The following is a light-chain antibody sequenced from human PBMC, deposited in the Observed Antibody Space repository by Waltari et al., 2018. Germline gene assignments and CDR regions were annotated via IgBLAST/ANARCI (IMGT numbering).Light chain of an antibody. Sequence: QSVLTQPPSVFAAPGQRVPISCSGGSSNSGKKYVPWYRQLPGTAPKLLIYENTERPSGIPGRFSGSKSGTSATLDITGLQAGDEADYYCGTWDSSLSGAVFGGGTHLTVL. CDR1: SSNSGKKY. J-gene: IGLJ7*01. CDR3: GTWDSSLSGAV. V-gene: IGLV1-51*02. CDR2: ENT.